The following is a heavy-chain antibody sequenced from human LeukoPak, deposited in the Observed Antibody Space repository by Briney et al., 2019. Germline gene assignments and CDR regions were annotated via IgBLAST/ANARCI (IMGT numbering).Heavy chain of an antibody. Sequence: PSETLSLTCTVSGGSISSYYWSWIRQPPGKGLEWIGYIYYSGSTNYNPSPKSRVTISVDTSKNQFSLKLSSVTAADTAVYYCARANDAFDIWGQGTMVTVSS. D-gene: IGHD7-27*01. CDR3: ARANDAFDI. CDR1: GGSISSYY. J-gene: IGHJ3*02. V-gene: IGHV4-59*01. CDR2: IYYSGST.